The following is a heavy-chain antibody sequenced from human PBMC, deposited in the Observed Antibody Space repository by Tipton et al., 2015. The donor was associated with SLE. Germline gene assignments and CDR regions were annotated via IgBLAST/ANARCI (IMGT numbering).Heavy chain of an antibody. CDR3: ASFLWYNSGSFED. D-gene: IGHD6-19*01. V-gene: IGHV4-31*03. CDR2: IYYSGTT. J-gene: IGHJ4*02. CDR1: GASINSNY. Sequence: TLSLTRTVSGASINSNYWTWLRQHPGEGLEWVAYIYYSGTTYYNPPLKRRVIISVDTSQNQFSLNLISVTAADTAVYYCASFLWYNSGSFEDWGQGMLVTVSS.